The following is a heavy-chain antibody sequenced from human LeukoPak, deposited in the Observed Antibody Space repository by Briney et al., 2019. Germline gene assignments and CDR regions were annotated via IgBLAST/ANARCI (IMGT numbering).Heavy chain of an antibody. CDR3: AKGMTNFDY. Sequence: PGGSLRLSCAASGFTFSSYGMHWVRQAPGKGLEWVAFIRYDGSNKHYAETVKGRFTISRDNSKNTLYLQMNSLRAGDTAVYYCAKGMTNFDYWGQGTLVTVSS. V-gene: IGHV3-30*02. CDR1: GFTFSSYG. J-gene: IGHJ4*02. CDR2: IRYDGSNK.